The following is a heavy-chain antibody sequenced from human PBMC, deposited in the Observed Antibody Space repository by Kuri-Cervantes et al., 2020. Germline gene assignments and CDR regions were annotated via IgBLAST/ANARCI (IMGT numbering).Heavy chain of an antibody. CDR3: ARSRDYYDSGVVPWFDP. J-gene: IGHJ5*02. Sequence: GESLKISCAASGFTFSSYWMHWVRQAPGKGLVWVSRINSDGSSTSYADSVKGRFTISRDNAKNTLYLQMNSLRAEDTAVYYCARSRDYYDSGVVPWFDPWGQGTLVTVSS. CDR2: INSDGSST. V-gene: IGHV3-74*01. D-gene: IGHD3-22*01. CDR1: GFTFSSYW.